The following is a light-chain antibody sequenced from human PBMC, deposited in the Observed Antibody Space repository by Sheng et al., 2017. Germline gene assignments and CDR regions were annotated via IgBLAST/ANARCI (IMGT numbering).Light chain of an antibody. CDR2: GAS. CDR1: QSITNN. CDR3: QQYGSSPPIT. V-gene: IGKV3-15*01. J-gene: IGKJ5*01. Sequence: EIVLTQSPGTLSLSPGERATLSCRASQSITNNLAWYQQKPGQAPRLLIYGASTRATGIPDTFSGSGSGTEFTLTISSLQSEDFAVYYCQQYGSSPPITFGQGTRLEIK.